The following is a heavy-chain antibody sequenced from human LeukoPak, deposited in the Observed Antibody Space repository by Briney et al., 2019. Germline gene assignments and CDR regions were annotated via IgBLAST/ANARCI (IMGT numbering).Heavy chain of an antibody. CDR2: ISSSSSHI. CDR3: ARDLNDYYSYYFDY. D-gene: IGHD3-22*01. V-gene: IGHV3-21*01. CDR1: GFTFSGYS. J-gene: IGHJ4*02. Sequence: GGSLRLSCAASGFTFSGYSMNWVRQAPGKGLEWVSSISSSSSHIYYADSVKGRFTISSDNAKNSLYLQMNSLRAEDSAVYFCARDLNDYYSYYFDYWGRGTLVTVSS.